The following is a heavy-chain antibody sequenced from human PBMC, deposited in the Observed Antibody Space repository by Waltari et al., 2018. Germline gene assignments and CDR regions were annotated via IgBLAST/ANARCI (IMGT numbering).Heavy chain of an antibody. V-gene: IGHV3-23*01. CDR2: LTASGLM. CDR3: AKDEGARLAPTFGMDA. J-gene: IGHJ6*02. CDR1: GFTFRDYT. Sequence: EMQLLESGGALVQPGGSLRLSCVASGFTFRDYTMDWVRQAPGKGLEWVAVLTASGLMDYGDSGKGRFIISRDNSKNTLYLEMFRLRVEDTATYYCAKDEGARLAPTFGMDAWGQGTTVIVS. D-gene: IGHD3-16*01.